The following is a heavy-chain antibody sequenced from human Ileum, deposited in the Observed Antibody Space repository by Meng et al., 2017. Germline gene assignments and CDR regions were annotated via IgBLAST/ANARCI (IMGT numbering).Heavy chain of an antibody. CDR3: ARDHWGSLDY. V-gene: IGHV4-61*01. CDR2: AST. D-gene: IGHD7-27*01. CDR1: GATVPTSHYQ. J-gene: IGHJ4*02. Sequence: QVQLQGAGPGLVRHPEPLSLICTCLGATVPTSHYQRGWIRQPPGKGLEWIGYASTNYNPSLKSRLTISLDTSKNQVSLKLTSVTAADTAVYYCARDHWGSLDYWGQGILVTVSS.